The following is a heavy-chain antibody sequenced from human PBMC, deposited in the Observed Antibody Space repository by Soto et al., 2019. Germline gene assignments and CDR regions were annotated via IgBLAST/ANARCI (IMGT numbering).Heavy chain of an antibody. D-gene: IGHD6-19*01. CDR1: GGSLSGSY. CDR3: ARSVAVPGAHIDY. Sequence: PSVTLSLTCSVSGGSLSGSYWSWIRQSPGKGLEWLGYAYYTGSTNYSPSLRSRVSISVDTSKNEFSLRLSSVTAADTAVYFCARSVAVPGAHIDYWGQGTQVTVSS. V-gene: IGHV4-59*01. CDR2: AYYTGST. J-gene: IGHJ4*02.